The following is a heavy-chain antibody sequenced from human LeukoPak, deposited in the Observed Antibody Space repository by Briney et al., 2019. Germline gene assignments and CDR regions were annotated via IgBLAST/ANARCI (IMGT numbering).Heavy chain of an antibody. V-gene: IGHV4-59*01. CDR2: IYYSGST. Sequence: PSETLSLTCTVSGGSISSYYWSWIRQPPGKGLEWIGYIYYSGSTNYNPSLKSRVTISVDTSKNQFSLKLSSVTAADTAVYYCARSDYSNFRGHFDYWGQGTLVTVSS. CDR3: ARSDYSNFRGHFDY. CDR1: GGSISSYY. D-gene: IGHD4-11*01. J-gene: IGHJ4*02.